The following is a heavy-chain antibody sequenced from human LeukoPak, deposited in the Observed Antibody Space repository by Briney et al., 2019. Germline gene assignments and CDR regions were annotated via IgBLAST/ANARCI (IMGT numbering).Heavy chain of an antibody. CDR2: IYYSGST. CDR1: GGSISSYY. Sequence: SETLSLTCTVSGGSISSYYWSWIRQPPGKGLEWIGYIYYSGSTNYNPSLKSRVTISVDTSKNQFSLRLTSVTAADTAVYFCATLVSTRYYFDCWGQGTLVTVSS. D-gene: IGHD5/OR15-5a*01. V-gene: IGHV4-59*08. CDR3: ATLVSTRYYFDC. J-gene: IGHJ4*02.